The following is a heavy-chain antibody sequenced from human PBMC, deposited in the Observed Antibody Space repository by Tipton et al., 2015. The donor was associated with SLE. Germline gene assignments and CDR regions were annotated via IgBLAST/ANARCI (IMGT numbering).Heavy chain of an antibody. CDR1: GGSMTNYY. D-gene: IGHD5-12*01. V-gene: IGHV4-4*07. J-gene: IGHJ2*01. Sequence: GLVKPSETLSLTCIVSGGSMTNYYWSWIRQSAGKGLEWIGRFYFSGSTSYNPSLESRVTVSVDTSKRQFSLKLTSVTAADTAVYYCARDPVDNWYFDLWGRGTVVTVSS. CDR3: ARDPVDNWYFDL. CDR2: FYFSGST.